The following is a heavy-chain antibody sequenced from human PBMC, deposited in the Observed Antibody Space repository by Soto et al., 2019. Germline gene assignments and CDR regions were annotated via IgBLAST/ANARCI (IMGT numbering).Heavy chain of an antibody. J-gene: IGHJ6*02. CDR3: ARAGVVVPAAYYYYGMDV. CDR1: GGTFSSYT. CDR2: IIPILGIA. D-gene: IGHD2-2*01. Sequence: QVQLVQSGAEVKKPGSSVKVSCKASGGTFSSYTISWVRQAPGQGLEWMGRIIPILGIANYAQKFQGRVTITAAKSTSTAYMELSSLRSEDTAVYYCARAGVVVPAAYYYYGMDVWGQGTTVTVSS. V-gene: IGHV1-69*02.